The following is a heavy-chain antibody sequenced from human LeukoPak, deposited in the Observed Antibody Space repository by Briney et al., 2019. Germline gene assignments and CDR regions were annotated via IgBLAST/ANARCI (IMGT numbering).Heavy chain of an antibody. J-gene: IGHJ4*02. Sequence: GGSLRLSCAASGFTFSNWAITWVRQAPGMGLEWVSSTSGDGGGTYYADAVKGRCTVSRDNAKNTLYLEINSLRVEDTAVYYCAKWAGSGEQTKRYFGPFDFWGQGTLVTVSS. D-gene: IGHD1/OR15-1a*01. CDR2: TSGDGGGT. CDR3: AKWAGSGEQTKRYFGPFDF. V-gene: IGHV3-23*01. CDR1: GFTFSNWA.